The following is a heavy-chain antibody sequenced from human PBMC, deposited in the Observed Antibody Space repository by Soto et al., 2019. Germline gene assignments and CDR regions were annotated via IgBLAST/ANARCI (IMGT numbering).Heavy chain of an antibody. V-gene: IGHV1-18*01. J-gene: IGHJ3*02. CDR1: GYTFTSYG. CDR3: AREVVDDTEGHAFDI. Sequence: QVQLVQSGAEVKKPGASVKVSCKASGYTFTSYGISWVRQAPGQGLEWMGWISAYNGNTNYAQKLQGRVTMTTDTSTSTAHMELRSLRSDDTAVYYCAREVVDDTEGHAFDIWGQGTMVTVSS. D-gene: IGHD2-15*01. CDR2: ISAYNGNT.